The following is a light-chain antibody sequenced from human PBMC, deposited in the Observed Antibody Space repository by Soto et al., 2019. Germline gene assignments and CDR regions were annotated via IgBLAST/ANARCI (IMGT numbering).Light chain of an antibody. CDR3: MHALQTPGT. CDR1: QSLLHSNGYNY. V-gene: IGKV2-28*01. J-gene: IGKJ2*02. Sequence: DIVMTQSPLSLPVTPGEPASISCMSSQSLLHSNGYNYLDWYLQKPGQSPQLLIYLGSNRASGVPDRFSGSGSGTDFTLKISRVEAEDVGVYYCMHALQTPGTFGQGTKLEIK. CDR2: LGS.